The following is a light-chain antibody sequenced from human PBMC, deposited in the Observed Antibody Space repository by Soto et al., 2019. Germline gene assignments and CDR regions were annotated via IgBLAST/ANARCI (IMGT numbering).Light chain of an antibody. CDR1: SSDIGAYNF. J-gene: IGLJ2*01. Sequence: QSVLTQPASVSGSPGQSITISCTGTSSDIGAYNFVSWYQQHPGKAPKLMLYDVNIRPSGVSNRFSGSKSGNTASLTISGLQAEYEADYYCTSWTTSTTMVFGGGTKLTVL. V-gene: IGLV2-14*03. CDR2: DVN. CDR3: TSWTTSTTMV.